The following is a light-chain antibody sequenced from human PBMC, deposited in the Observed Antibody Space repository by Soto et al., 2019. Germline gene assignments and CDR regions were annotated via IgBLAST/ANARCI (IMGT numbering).Light chain of an antibody. CDR2: YTS. CDR3: QQYSHWLTT. V-gene: IGKV3-15*01. Sequence: EIVMTQSPATLSVSPGERATLSCRASQSVGTNLAWYQQKPGQAPRLVIYYTSTRATGIPARFSASGSGTEFTLTISSMQSEDCAVYYCQQYSHWLTTFGQGTKVDIK. CDR1: QSVGTN. J-gene: IGKJ2*01.